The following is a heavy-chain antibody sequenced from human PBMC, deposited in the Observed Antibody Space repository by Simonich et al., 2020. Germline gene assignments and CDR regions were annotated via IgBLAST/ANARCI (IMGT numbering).Heavy chain of an antibody. V-gene: IGHV3-7*01. CDR2: IKQEGSEK. J-gene: IGHJ3*02. D-gene: IGHD3-9*01. CDR1: VFTFSSYW. Sequence: EVQLVESGGGLVQPGGSLRLSCAASVFTFSSYWMSWVRQAPGKGLEWGANIKQEGSEKYYVDSVKGRFTISRDNAKNSLYLQMNSLRAEDTAVYYCACLGTGDAFDIWGQGTMVTVSS. CDR3: ACLGTGDAFDI.